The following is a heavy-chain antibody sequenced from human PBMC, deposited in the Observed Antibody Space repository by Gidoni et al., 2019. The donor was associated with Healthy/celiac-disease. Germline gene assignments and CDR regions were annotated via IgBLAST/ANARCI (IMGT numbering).Heavy chain of an antibody. CDR3: ARYGYGSGRGFDY. J-gene: IGHJ4*02. V-gene: IGHV4-28*01. D-gene: IGHD3-10*01. CDR2: IYYSGSA. CDR1: GHSPSSSNW. Sequence: HVQLQASGPGLVKPSDTLYLTCAVSGHSPSSSNWWGWNRQPPGKGLEWIGFIYYSGSAYNYSSLKSRVTMSVDNSKNQFSLKLSYVTALDTAVYYCARYGYGSGRGFDYWGQGTLVTVSS.